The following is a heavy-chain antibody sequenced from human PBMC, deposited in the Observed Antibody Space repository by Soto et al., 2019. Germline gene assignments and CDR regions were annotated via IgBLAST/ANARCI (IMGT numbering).Heavy chain of an antibody. Sequence: VPLVESGGGLVQPGGSLRLSCAASGFTFSNYWMNWVCQAPGKGLVWVASIKHDGSETYDVDSVKGRFTISRDNAKNSLYLQMNSLIAEDTALYFCARPTGWTSYSDCLGQGTQVTVSS. CDR2: IKHDGSET. V-gene: IGHV3-7*03. CDR3: ARPTGWTSYSDC. D-gene: IGHD2-21*01. J-gene: IGHJ4*02. CDR1: GFTFSNYW.